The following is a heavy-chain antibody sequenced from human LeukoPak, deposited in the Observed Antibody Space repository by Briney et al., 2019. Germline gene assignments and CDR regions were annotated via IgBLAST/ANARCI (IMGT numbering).Heavy chain of an antibody. CDR1: GFTFSSYS. J-gene: IGHJ3*02. D-gene: IGHD3-16*01. V-gene: IGHV3-21*03. CDR3: TTEYYDYVWGGDI. Sequence: GGSLRLSCAASGFTFSSYSMNWVRQAPGKGLEWVSSISSSSSYIYYADSVRGRFTISRDNSKNTLYLQMNSLKTEDTAVYYCTTEYYDYVWGGDIWGQGTMVTVSS. CDR2: ISSSSSYI.